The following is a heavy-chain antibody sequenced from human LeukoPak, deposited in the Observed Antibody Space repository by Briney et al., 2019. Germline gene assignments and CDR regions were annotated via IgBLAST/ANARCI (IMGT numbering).Heavy chain of an antibody. CDR1: GFTVSSNY. CDR3: ASGYYGSGSYDAFDI. J-gene: IGHJ3*02. Sequence: GGSLRLSCAASGFTVSSNYVSWVRQAPGKGLEWVSVIYSGGSTYYADSVKGRFTISRDNSKNTLYLQMNSLRAEDTAVYYCASGYYGSGSYDAFDIWGQGTMVTVSS. V-gene: IGHV3-66*01. CDR2: IYSGGST. D-gene: IGHD3-10*01.